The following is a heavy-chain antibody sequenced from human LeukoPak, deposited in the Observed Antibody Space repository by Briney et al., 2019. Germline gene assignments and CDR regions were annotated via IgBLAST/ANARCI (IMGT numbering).Heavy chain of an antibody. CDR3: APSVNGYGAFDI. CDR2: VDPEDGET. Sequence: ASVKVSCKVSGYTFTDYYMHWVQQAPGKGLEWMGLVDPEDGETIYAEKFQGRVTITADTSTDTAYMELSSLRSEDTAVYYCAPSVNGYGAFDIWGQGTMVTVSS. J-gene: IGHJ3*02. D-gene: IGHD2-8*01. CDR1: GYTFTDYY. V-gene: IGHV1-69-2*01.